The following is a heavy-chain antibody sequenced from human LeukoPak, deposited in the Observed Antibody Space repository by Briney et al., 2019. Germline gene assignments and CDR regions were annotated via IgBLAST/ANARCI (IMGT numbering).Heavy chain of an antibody. CDR3: ARHDTAMDTGFDY. CDR1: GGSFSGCY. Sequence: PSETLSLTCAVYGGSFSGCYWSWIRQPPGKGLEWIGEINHSGSTNYNPSLKSRVTISVDTSKNQFSLKLSSVTAADTAVYYCARHDTAMDTGFDYWGQGTLVTVSS. CDR2: INHSGST. D-gene: IGHD5-18*01. J-gene: IGHJ4*02. V-gene: IGHV4-34*01.